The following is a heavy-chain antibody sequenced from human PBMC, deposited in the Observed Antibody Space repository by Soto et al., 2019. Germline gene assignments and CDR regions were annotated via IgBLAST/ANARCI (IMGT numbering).Heavy chain of an antibody. CDR3: ARDPYPSSIVLVPAAMRARALYFDY. CDR1: GFTFSSYG. D-gene: IGHD2-2*01. Sequence: PGGAMRLSCAASGFTFSSYGMHWVRQAPGKGLEWVAVISYDGSNKYYADSVKGRFTISRDNSKNTLYLQMNSLRAEDTAVYYCARDPYPSSIVLVPAAMRARALYFDYWGQGTLVTAPQ. V-gene: IGHV3-30*03. CDR2: ISYDGSNK. J-gene: IGHJ4*02.